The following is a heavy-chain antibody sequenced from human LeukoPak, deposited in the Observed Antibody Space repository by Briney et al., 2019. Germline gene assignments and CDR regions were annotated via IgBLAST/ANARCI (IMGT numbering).Heavy chain of an antibody. V-gene: IGHV3-11*01. CDR2: ISSGGSSI. D-gene: IGHD3-22*01. CDR3: AREGTYYYDSSGYMPHFDY. Sequence: GGSLRLSCAASGFIFSDYYMSWIRQAPGKGLEWVSYISSGGSSIYYADSVKGRFTISRDNAKNSLYLQMNSLRAEDTAVYYCAREGTYYYDSSGYMPHFDYWGQGTLVTVSS. CDR1: GFIFSDYY. J-gene: IGHJ4*02.